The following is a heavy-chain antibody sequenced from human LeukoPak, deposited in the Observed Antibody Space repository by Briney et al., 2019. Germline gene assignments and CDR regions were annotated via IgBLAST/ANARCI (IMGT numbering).Heavy chain of an antibody. CDR3: AKDMRSPYSSGWYYFDY. D-gene: IGHD6-19*01. CDR1: GFTFSSYS. CDR2: ISSSSSYI. J-gene: IGHJ4*02. Sequence: GGSLRLSCAASGFTFSSYSMNWVRQAPGKGLEWVSSISSSSSYIYYADSVKGRFTISRDNAKNSLYLQMNSLRAEDTAVYYCAKDMRSPYSSGWYYFDYWGQGTLVTVSS. V-gene: IGHV3-21*01.